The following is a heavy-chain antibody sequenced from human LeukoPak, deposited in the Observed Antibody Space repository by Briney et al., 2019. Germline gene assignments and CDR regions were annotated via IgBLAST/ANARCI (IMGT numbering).Heavy chain of an antibody. CDR2: ISIGGGTI. CDR3: ARDGSYGDYGIYYYYGMDV. D-gene: IGHD4-17*01. J-gene: IGHJ6*02. Sequence: RGASLRPSCAPSAFTFSDYYTGSIRHAPGEGRGWVSYISIGGGTIYHADSVKGRFTISRDNAKNSLYLQMNSLRAEDTAVYYCARDGSYGDYGIYYYYGMDVWGQGTTVTVSS. CDR1: AFTFSDYY. V-gene: IGHV3-11*01.